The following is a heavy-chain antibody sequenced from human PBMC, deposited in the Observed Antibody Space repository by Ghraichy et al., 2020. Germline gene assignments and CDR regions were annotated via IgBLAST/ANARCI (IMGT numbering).Heavy chain of an antibody. V-gene: IGHV3-21*06. D-gene: IGHD5-12*01. Sequence: GGSLRLSCAASGFAFSTYTMKWVRQAPGKGLEWVSSISHSASYIFYADSVKGRFTISRDNVKNSVYLQMNSLRAEDTAVYYCARAGDKSFQYSGSDNSHYHYYMDVWGKGTTVTVSS. CDR1: GFAFSTYT. J-gene: IGHJ6*03. CDR3: ARAGDKSFQYSGSDNSHYHYYMDV. CDR2: ISHSASYI.